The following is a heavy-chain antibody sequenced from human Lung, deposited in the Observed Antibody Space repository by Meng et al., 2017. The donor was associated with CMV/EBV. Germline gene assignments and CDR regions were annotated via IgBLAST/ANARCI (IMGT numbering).Heavy chain of an antibody. J-gene: IGHJ4*02. Sequence: SXKFSXAASGFIISSYAMHWVRQAGGKGLEWGAVISYDGSNKYYAHSVKGRFTISRDNSKNTLYLQMNSRRAEETAVYYCSRPRPYGGTPYYFDYWGQGXLVTVSS. CDR3: SRPRPYGGTPYYFDY. D-gene: IGHD4-23*01. CDR2: ISYDGSNK. V-gene: IGHV3-30-3*01. CDR1: GFIISSYA.